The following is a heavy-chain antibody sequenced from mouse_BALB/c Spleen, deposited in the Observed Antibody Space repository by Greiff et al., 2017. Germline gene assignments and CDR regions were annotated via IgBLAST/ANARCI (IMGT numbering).Heavy chain of an antibody. V-gene: IGHV14-1*02. CDR1: GFNIKDYY. J-gene: IGHJ4*01. Sequence: VQLQQSGAELVRSGASVKLSCTASGFNIKDYYMHWVKQRPEQGLEWIGWIDPENGNTIYDPKFQGKASITADTSSNTAYLQLSSLTSEDTAVYYCARESAMDYWGQGTSVTVSS. CDR3: ARESAMDY. CDR2: IDPENGNT.